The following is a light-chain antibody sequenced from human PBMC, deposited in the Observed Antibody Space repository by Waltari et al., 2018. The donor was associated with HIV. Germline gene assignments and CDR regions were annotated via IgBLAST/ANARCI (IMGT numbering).Light chain of an antibody. CDR2: EVS. V-gene: IGLV2-18*02. CDR1: SSDVGSYNR. CDR3: SSYTSSSTVV. J-gene: IGLJ2*01. Sequence: QSALTQPPSVSGSPGQSVTISCTGPSSDVGSYNRVSWYQQPPGTAPKRMIYEVSNRPSGVPDRFSGSKSGNTASLTISGLQAEDEADYYCSSYTSSSTVVFGGGTKLTVL.